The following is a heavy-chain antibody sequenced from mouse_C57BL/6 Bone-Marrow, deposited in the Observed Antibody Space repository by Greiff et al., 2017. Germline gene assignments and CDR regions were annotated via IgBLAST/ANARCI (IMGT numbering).Heavy chain of an antibody. CDR3: TRALIYYGTNY. D-gene: IGHD1-1*01. Sequence: EVQLQQSGAELVKPGASVKLSCTASGFNIKDYYIHWVKQRTEQGLEWIGRIDPEDGETNYAPNFQVKATITQDTYSNTAYLQLSGLASDDTAVYYCTRALIYYGTNYWGQGTTLTVSA. V-gene: IGHV14-2*01. J-gene: IGHJ2*01. CDR2: IDPEDGET. CDR1: GFNIKDYY.